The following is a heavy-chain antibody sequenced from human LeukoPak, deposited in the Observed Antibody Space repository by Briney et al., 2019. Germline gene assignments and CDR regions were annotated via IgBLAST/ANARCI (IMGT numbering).Heavy chain of an antibody. CDR1: GFTFSSYA. J-gene: IGHJ4*02. D-gene: IGHD4-17*01. V-gene: IGHV3-23*01. Sequence: GGSLRLSCAASGFTFSSYAMSWVRQAPGKGLEWVSAVSGSGGSTYYADSVKGRFTISRDNSKNTLYLQMNSLRAEDTAVYYCAKDTLYGDYVDYWGQGTLVTVSS. CDR2: VSGSGGST. CDR3: AKDTLYGDYVDY.